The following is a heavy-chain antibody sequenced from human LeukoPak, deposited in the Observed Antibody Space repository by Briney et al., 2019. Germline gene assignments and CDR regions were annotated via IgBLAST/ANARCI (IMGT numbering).Heavy chain of an antibody. Sequence: GGSLRLSCAASGFTFSSYAMSWVRQAPGKGLEWVSGISGSGGSTYYADSVKGRFTISRDNSKNTLYLQMNSLRAEDTAVYYCAKDFLYYYDSSGTPNAFDIWGQGTMVTVSS. V-gene: IGHV3-23*01. J-gene: IGHJ3*02. D-gene: IGHD3-22*01. CDR2: ISGSGGST. CDR1: GFTFSSYA. CDR3: AKDFLYYYDSSGTPNAFDI.